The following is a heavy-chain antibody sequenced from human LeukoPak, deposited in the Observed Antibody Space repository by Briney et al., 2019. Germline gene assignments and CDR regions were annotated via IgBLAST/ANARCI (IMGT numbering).Heavy chain of an antibody. CDR1: GGSFSGYY. CDR2: INHSGST. Sequence: PSETLSLTCAVYGGSFSGYYWSWIRQPPGKGLEWIGEINHSGSTNYNPSLESRVTISLDTAKNQFSLKLRSVTAEDTAVYYCATTGATSPSSASWFNIEYWGQGTLVPVSS. D-gene: IGHD6-13*01. J-gene: IGHJ4*02. CDR3: ATTGATSPSSASWFNIEY. V-gene: IGHV4-34*01.